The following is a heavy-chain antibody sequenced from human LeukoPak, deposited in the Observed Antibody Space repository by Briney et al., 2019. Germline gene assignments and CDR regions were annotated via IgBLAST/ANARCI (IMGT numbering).Heavy chain of an antibody. CDR3: AKNGRDDHDRYFFDF. J-gene: IGHJ4*02. D-gene: IGHD3-9*01. CDR2: ISGSGVGT. Sequence: GGSLRLSCEASGFTFSNCALSWVRQAPGMGLECVSAISGSGVGTNYADSVKGRFTISRDNSKNTLYLQMNSLRDEDTAVYYCAKNGRDDHDRYFFDFWGQGTLVTVSS. CDR1: GFTFSNCA. V-gene: IGHV3-23*01.